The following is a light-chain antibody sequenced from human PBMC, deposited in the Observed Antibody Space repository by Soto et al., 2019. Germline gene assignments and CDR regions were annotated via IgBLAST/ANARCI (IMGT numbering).Light chain of an antibody. CDR2: EAS. V-gene: IGLV2-18*01. CDR3: SLYTSVITYV. J-gene: IGLJ1*01. Sequence: QSVLTQPLSVSGSPGQSVTISCTGTSTDFVSYNRVSWYQQPPGTAPKLIIYEASNRPSGVPDRFSGSKSGNTASLTISGLQAADVADYYCSLYTSVITYVFGTGTKFTVL. CDR1: STDFVSYNR.